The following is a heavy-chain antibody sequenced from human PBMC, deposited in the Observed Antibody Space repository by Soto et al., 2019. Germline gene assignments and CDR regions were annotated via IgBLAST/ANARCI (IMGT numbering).Heavy chain of an antibody. V-gene: IGHV3-33*01. CDR1: GFTFSSYG. J-gene: IGHJ4*02. CDR2: IWYDGSNK. CDR3: ARGLYHKYGQDY. Sequence: GGSLRLSCAASGFTFSSYGMHWVRQAPGKGLEWVAGIWYDGSNKYYADSVKGRFTISRGNAQNTLFLQMNGLRAEDTAVYYCARGLYHKYGQDYWGRGTLVTVS. D-gene: IGHD2-2*01.